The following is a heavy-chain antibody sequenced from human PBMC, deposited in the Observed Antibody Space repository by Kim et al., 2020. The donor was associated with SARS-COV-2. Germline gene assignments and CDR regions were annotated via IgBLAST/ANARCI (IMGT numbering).Heavy chain of an antibody. D-gene: IGHD3-22*01. V-gene: IGHV3-23*01. Sequence: GGSLRLSCAASGFTFSSYAMSWVRQAPGKGLEWVSAISGSGGSTYYADSVKGRFTISRDNSKNTLYLQMNSLRAEDTAVYYCAKSRKDYDSSGYYLYYFDYWGQGTLVTVSS. CDR3: AKSRKDYDSSGYYLYYFDY. J-gene: IGHJ4*02. CDR2: ISGSGGST. CDR1: GFTFSSYA.